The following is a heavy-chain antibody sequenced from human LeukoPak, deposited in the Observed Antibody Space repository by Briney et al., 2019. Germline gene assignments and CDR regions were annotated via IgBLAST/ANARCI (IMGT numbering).Heavy chain of an antibody. CDR1: GYSISSGYY. D-gene: IGHD3-10*01. CDR3: ARGQSVGGSSMVWGDIGTWFDT. Sequence: PSETLSLTFTVSGYSISSGYYWGWIRQPPGKGLEWIGRIYHNGSTFNNPSLKSRISVSVDTSKNQFSLKLNSVTAADTAVYYWARGQSVGGSSMVWGDIGTWFDTWGQGILVTVSS. CDR2: IYHNGST. V-gene: IGHV4-38-2*02. J-gene: IGHJ5*02.